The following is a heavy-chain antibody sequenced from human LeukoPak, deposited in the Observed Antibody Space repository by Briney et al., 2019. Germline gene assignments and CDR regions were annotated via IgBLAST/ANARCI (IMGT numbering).Heavy chain of an antibody. CDR1: GFTFSSYW. J-gene: IGHJ3*02. Sequence: GRSLRLSCAASGFTFSSYWMSWVRQAPGKGLEWVANIKQVGSEKYYVDSVKGRFTISRDNAKNSLYLQMNSLRAEDTAVYFCAREGVGATSDAFDIWGQGTMVTVSS. CDR3: AREGVGATSDAFDI. V-gene: IGHV3-7*01. D-gene: IGHD1-26*01. CDR2: IKQVGSEK.